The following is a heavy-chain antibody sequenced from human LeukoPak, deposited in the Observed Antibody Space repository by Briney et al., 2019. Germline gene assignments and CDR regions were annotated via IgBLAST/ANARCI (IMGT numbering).Heavy chain of an antibody. CDR1: GYTFTSCY. D-gene: IGHD1-1*01. CDR3: AREAPGTMYFDY. CDR2: INPSGGST. V-gene: IGHV1-46*01. Sequence: ASVKVSCKASGYTFTSCYLHWVRQAPGQGLEWMGIINPSGGSTSYAQKFQGRVTMTRDMSTSTVYMELSSLTSEDTAVYYCAREAPGTMYFDYWGQGSLVTVSS. J-gene: IGHJ4*02.